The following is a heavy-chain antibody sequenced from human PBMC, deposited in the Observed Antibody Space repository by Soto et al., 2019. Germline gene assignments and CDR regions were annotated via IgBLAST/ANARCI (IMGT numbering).Heavy chain of an antibody. CDR3: ATYSYLLDTSWYHDV. D-gene: IGHD2-2*01. CDR2: ISDSGMP. Sequence: PSETLSPTCTVPGGSMRSSSDYWGWIRQTPGRGLEWIASISDSGMPYYSHSLKGRVAMSLDRSQNQCSLRLHSMTAADTALYSCATYSYLLDTSWYHDVWGQGLQVTVSS. J-gene: IGHJ4*02. CDR1: GGSMRSSSDY. V-gene: IGHV4-39*01.